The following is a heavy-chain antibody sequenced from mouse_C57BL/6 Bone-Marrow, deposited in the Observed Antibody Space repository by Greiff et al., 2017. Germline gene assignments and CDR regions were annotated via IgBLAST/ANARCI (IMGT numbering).Heavy chain of an antibody. CDR1: GYTFTDYE. J-gene: IGHJ3*01. Sequence: VQLQQSGAELVRPGASVTLSCKASGYTFTDYEMHWVKQTPVHGLEWIGAIDPETGGTAYNQKFKGKAILTADKSSSTAYMELRSLTSEDSAVYYCTREPPYYYGSSWFAYWGQGTLVTVSA. CDR3: TREPPYYYGSSWFAY. CDR2: IDPETGGT. D-gene: IGHD1-1*01. V-gene: IGHV1-15*01.